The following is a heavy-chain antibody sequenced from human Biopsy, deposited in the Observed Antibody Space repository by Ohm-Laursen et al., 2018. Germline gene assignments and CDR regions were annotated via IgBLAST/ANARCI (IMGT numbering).Heavy chain of an antibody. Sequence: SETLSLTCGVYGGSFRGYYCSWIRQPPGKGLERIGEINDSGRTNYNPSLRSRVTFSVDTSKNQFSLKLSSVTAADTAVYYCVRGGSGSFPFDYWGPGTLVTVSS. CDR2: INDSGRT. CDR3: VRGGSGSFPFDY. D-gene: IGHD3-10*01. J-gene: IGHJ4*02. V-gene: IGHV4-34*01. CDR1: GGSFRGYY.